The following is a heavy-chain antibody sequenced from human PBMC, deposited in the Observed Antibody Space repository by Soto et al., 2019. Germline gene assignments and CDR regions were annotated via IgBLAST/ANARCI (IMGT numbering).Heavy chain of an antibody. Sequence: PSETLSLTCTVSGASISGGASFWSWIRQPPGKGLEWIGYIHYSGTTSFFPSYNPSLRSRVTISEDTSKNQFSLKLLSVTTADTAVYFCAAGEASSRNLAPYYLDFWGQGTLVTVSS. CDR3: AAGEASSRNLAPYYLDF. CDR1: GASISGGASF. D-gene: IGHD6-13*01. V-gene: IGHV4-61*08. CDR2: IHYSGTT. J-gene: IGHJ4*02.